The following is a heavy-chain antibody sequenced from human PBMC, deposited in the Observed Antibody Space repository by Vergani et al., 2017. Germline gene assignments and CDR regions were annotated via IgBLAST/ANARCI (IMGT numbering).Heavy chain of an antibody. Sequence: VQLVESGGGLVKPGGSLRLSCAASGFTFSDYYMSWIRQAPGKGLEWVSAISGSGGSTYYADSVKGRFTISRDNSKNTLYLQMNSLRAEDTAVYYCAKVKSNYVPGDAFDIWGQGTMVTVSS. D-gene: IGHD4-11*01. CDR2: ISGSGGST. V-gene: IGHV3-23*04. CDR1: GFTFSDYY. CDR3: AKVKSNYVPGDAFDI. J-gene: IGHJ3*02.